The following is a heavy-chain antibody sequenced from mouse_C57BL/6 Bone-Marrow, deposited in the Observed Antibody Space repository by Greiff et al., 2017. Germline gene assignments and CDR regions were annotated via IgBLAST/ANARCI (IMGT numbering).Heavy chain of an antibody. Sequence: EVHLVESGGGLVQPGGSMKLSCVASGFTFSNYWMNWVRQSPEKGLEWVAQISLKSDNYATHYAESGKGRFTISRDDSKSSVYLQMNNLRAEDTGIYYCTAWDGYYAMDYWGQGTSVTVSS. CDR2: ISLKSDNYAT. V-gene: IGHV6-3*01. J-gene: IGHJ4*01. CDR3: TAWDGYYAMDY. CDR1: GFTFSNYW. D-gene: IGHD4-1*01.